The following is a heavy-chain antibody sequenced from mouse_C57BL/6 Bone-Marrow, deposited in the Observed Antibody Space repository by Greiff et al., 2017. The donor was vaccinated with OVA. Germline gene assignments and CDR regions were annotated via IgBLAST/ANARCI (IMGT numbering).Heavy chain of an antibody. J-gene: IGHJ2*01. D-gene: IGHD2-10*01. CDR3: AREGALLGFDY. CDR2: IYPRSGNT. Sequence: QVQLKQSGPELVKPGASVKISCKASGYTFTSYGISWVKQRTGQGLEWIGEIYPRSGNTYYNEKFKGKATLTADKSSSTAYMELRSLTSEDSAVYFCAREGALLGFDYWGQGTTLTVSS. CDR1: GYTFTSYG. V-gene: IGHV1-81*01.